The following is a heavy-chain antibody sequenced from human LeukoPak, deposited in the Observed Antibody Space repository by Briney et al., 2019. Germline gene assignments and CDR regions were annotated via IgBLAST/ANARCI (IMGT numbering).Heavy chain of an antibody. D-gene: IGHD1-14*01. J-gene: IGHJ4*02. Sequence: PSDTLALTCAVYGGSFSGYYWSWIRQPPGKGLEWIGEINHSGSTNYNPSLKSRVTISVDTSKYQYSLKLSSVTATATAVYYCARLRPRYFDYWGKGTLVTVSS. CDR2: INHSGST. CDR1: GGSFSGYY. V-gene: IGHV4-34*01. CDR3: ARLRPRYFDY.